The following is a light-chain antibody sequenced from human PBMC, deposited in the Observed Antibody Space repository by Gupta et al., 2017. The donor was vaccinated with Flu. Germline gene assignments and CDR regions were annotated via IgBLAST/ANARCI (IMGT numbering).Light chain of an antibody. CDR1: QRVSGSF. CDR2: GAS. CDR3: LQHGDSATPFT. V-gene: IGKV3-20*01. J-gene: IGKJ4*01. Sequence: LSLSPGERATRSTRASQRVSGSFLAWYQQKPGPAPSLLVYGASSRAYGVPDRFGCSGSGTDFTLIISRLEPEDFAVYYCLQHGDSATPFTFGEGTKVEVK.